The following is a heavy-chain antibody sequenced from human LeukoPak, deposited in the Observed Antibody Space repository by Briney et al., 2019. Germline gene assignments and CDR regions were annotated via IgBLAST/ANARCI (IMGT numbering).Heavy chain of an antibody. CDR1: GYTFTSYY. D-gene: IGHD3-22*01. V-gene: IGHV1-46*01. CDR2: INPSGGST. Sequence: GASVKVSCKASGYTFTSYYMHWVRQAPGQGLEWMGTINPSGGSTSYAQKFQGRVTMTRETSTSTVYMELSSLRSEDTAVYYCARDLGDYYDSSGSFDYWGQGTLVTVSS. CDR3: ARDLGDYYDSSGSFDY. J-gene: IGHJ4*02.